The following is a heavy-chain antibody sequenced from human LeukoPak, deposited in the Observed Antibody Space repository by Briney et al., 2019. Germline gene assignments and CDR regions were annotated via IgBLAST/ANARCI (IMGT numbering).Heavy chain of an antibody. J-gene: IGHJ4*02. CDR1: GFTFSSYW. V-gene: IGHV3-7*05. D-gene: IGHD5-12*01. Sequence: GGSLRLSCAASGFTFSSYWMSWVRQAPGKGLEWVANIKQDGSEEYYVDSVKGRFTISRDNAKNSLYLQMNSLRAEDTAVYYCARDSGYDSPYFDYWGQGTLVTVSS. CDR3: ARDSGYDSPYFDY. CDR2: IKQDGSEE.